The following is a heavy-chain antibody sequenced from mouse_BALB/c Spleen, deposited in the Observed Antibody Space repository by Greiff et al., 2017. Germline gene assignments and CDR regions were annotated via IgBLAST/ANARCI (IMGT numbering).Heavy chain of an antibody. D-gene: IGHD2-3*01. CDR1: GFTFSSYA. CDR3: ARVDGYFDY. Sequence: DVQLQESGGGLVKPGGSLKLSCAASGFTFSSYAMSWVRQSPEKRLEWVAEISSGGSYTYYPDTVTGRFTISRDNAKNTLYLEMSSLRSEDTAMYYCARVDGYFDYWGQGTTLTVSS. CDR2: ISSGGSYT. J-gene: IGHJ2*01. V-gene: IGHV5-9-4*01.